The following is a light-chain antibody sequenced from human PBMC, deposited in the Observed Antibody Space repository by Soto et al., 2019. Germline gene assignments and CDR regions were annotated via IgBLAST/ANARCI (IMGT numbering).Light chain of an antibody. CDR1: NSDVGSYNL. CDR3: FSYAGDSVYV. Sequence: QSVLTQPASVSGSPRQSITISCTGTNSDVGSYNLVSWFQQHPGKAPKLVIYEVTKRPSGVSDRFSGSQSGNTASLTISGLQAEDEADYSCFSYAGDSVYVFGTGTKVTF. CDR2: EVT. J-gene: IGLJ1*01. V-gene: IGLV2-23*02.